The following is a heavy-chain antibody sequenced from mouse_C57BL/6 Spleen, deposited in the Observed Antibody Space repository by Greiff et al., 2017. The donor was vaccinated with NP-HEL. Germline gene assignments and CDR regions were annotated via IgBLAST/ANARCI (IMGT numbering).Heavy chain of an antibody. J-gene: IGHJ2*01. CDR3: ALGDYDYDGPLFDY. Sequence: EVKVEESGPGLVKPSQSLSLTCSVTGYSITSGYYWNWIRQFPGNKLEWMGYISYDGSNNYNPTLKNRISITRDTSKNQFFLKLNSVTTEDTATYYCALGDYDYDGPLFDYWGQGTTLTVSS. D-gene: IGHD2-4*01. CDR1: GYSITSGYY. V-gene: IGHV3-6*01. CDR2: ISYDGSN.